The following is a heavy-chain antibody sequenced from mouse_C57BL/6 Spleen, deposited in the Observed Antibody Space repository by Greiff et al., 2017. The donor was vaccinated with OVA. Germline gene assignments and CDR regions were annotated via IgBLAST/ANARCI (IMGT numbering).Heavy chain of an antibody. Sequence: VQLQQPGAELVMPGASVKLSCKASGYTFTSYWMHWVQQRPGQGLEWIGEIDPSDSYTNYNQKFKGKSTLTVDNSSSTAYLQLSSLKSEDAAVYYCARVLTGGDFDYWGQGTTLTVSS. D-gene: IGHD4-1*01. CDR1: GYTFTSYW. V-gene: IGHV1-69*01. CDR2: IDPSDSYT. CDR3: ARVLTGGDFDY. J-gene: IGHJ2*01.